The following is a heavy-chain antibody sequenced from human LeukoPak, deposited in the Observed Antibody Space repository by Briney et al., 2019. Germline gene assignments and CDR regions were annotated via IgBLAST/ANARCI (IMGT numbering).Heavy chain of an antibody. CDR3: AKDLMRDRWFGES. J-gene: IGHJ5*02. V-gene: IGHV3-30*02. CDR2: IRYDGNDK. CDR1: GFTFSYYG. Sequence: PGGSLRLSCAASGFTFSYYGMHWVRRAPGKGLEWVAFIRYDGNDKFYAESVKGRFAISRDTSRNTLYLQMNSLRLEDTAVYYCAKDLMRDRWFGESWGQGTLVTVSS. D-gene: IGHD3-10*01.